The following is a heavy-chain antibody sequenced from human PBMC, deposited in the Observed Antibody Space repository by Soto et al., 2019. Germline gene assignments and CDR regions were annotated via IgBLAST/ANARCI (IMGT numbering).Heavy chain of an antibody. CDR1: GRSFSGYY. V-gene: IGHV4-34*01. CDR2: INHSGST. CDR3: ARVGPYYYDSSGYGTDFDY. D-gene: IGHD3-22*01. Sequence: SETLSLTCAVYGRSFSGYYWSWIRQPPGKGLEWIGEINHSGSTNYNPSLKSRVTISVDTSISVDTSKNQFSLKLSSVTAADTAVYYCARVGPYYYDSSGYGTDFDYWGQGTLVTVSS. J-gene: IGHJ4*02.